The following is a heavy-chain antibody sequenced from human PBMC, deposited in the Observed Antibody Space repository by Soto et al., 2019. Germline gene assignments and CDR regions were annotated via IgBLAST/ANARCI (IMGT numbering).Heavy chain of an antibody. D-gene: IGHD6-13*01. CDR3: GRGSVGRNGIAAAGYVFDY. V-gene: IGHV4-4*07. J-gene: IGHJ4*02. CDR2: ISTSGST. Sequence: QVQLQESGPGLVKPSETLSLTCSVSGTSISYYYWTWIRKPAGKGLEWIGRISTSGSTSSNPSLQGRVTMSLDTSKNQFSLNLSSVTAADTAVYYCGRGSVGRNGIAAAGYVFDYWGQGTLVTVSS. CDR1: GTSISYYY.